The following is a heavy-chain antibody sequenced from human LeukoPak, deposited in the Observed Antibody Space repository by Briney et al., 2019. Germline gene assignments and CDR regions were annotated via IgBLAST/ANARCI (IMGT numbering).Heavy chain of an antibody. CDR2: IYSGGST. V-gene: IGHV3-66*01. J-gene: IGHJ4*02. CDR3: AGGGGTRYSGYDR. CDR1: GFTLSNKY. D-gene: IGHD5-12*01. Sequence: GGSLRLSCAASGFTLSNKYMNWVRQAPGKGLDWVSIIYSGGSTYYADSVKGRFTISRDNSKNTLYLQMNSLRAEDTVVYFCAGGGGTRYSGYDRWGQGTLVTVSS.